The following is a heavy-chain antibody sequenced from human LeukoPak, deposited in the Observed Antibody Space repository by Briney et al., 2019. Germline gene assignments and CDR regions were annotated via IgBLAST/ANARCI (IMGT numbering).Heavy chain of an antibody. J-gene: IGHJ6*03. CDR3: ARGGHVVVRGYYMDV. D-gene: IGHD3-10*02. Sequence: PSETLSLTCTVSGGSISSSSYYWGWIRQPPGKGLEWIGSIYYSGSTYYNPSLKSRVTISVDTSKNQFSLKLSSVTAADTAVYYCARGGHVVVRGYYMDVWGKGTTVTVSS. V-gene: IGHV4-39*07. CDR1: GGSISSSSYY. CDR2: IYYSGST.